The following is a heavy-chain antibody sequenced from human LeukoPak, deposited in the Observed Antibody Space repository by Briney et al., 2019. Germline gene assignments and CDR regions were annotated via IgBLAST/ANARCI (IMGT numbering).Heavy chain of an antibody. J-gene: IGHJ6*02. V-gene: IGHV4-34*01. CDR3: ARGFAEWGTVDYSYYGMDV. D-gene: IGHD3-16*01. CDR2: IYYSGNT. CDR1: GGSFSGYY. Sequence: NSSETLSLTCAVYGGSFSGYYWSWIRQPPGKGLEWIGYIYYSGNTDYSPSLKSRLTISLDTSKNQFSLTLSSVTAADTAVYYCARGFAEWGTVDYSYYGMDVWGQGTTVTVSS.